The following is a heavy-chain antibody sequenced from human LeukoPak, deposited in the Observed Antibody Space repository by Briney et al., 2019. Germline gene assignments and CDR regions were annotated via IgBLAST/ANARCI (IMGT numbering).Heavy chain of an antibody. CDR2: IYPGDSDT. CDR1: GYSFTSYW. Sequence: GESLKISCKGSGYSFTSYWIGWVRQMPGKGLEWMGIIYPGDSDTRYSPSFQGQVTISADKSIGTAYLQWSSLKASDTAMYYCARLSTYYGSGAKYYFDYWGQGTLVTVSS. V-gene: IGHV5-51*01. J-gene: IGHJ4*02. D-gene: IGHD3-10*01. CDR3: ARLSTYYGSGAKYYFDY.